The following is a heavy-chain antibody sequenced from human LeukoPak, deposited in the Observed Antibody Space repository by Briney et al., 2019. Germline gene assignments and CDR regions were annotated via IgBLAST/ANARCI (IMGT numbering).Heavy chain of an antibody. Sequence: GWSLRLSCAASGFTFSSYAMSWVRQAPGKGLEWVSAISGSGGSTYYADSVKGRFTISRDNSKNTLYLQMNSLRAEDTAVYYCAGGSSATYYYYYGMDVWGQGTTVTVSS. CDR3: AGGSSATYYYYYGMDV. V-gene: IGHV3-23*01. D-gene: IGHD2-15*01. CDR2: ISGSGGST. CDR1: GFTFSSYA. J-gene: IGHJ6*02.